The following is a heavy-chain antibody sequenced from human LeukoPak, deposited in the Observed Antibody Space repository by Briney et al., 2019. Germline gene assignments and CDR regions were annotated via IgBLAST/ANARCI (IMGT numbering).Heavy chain of an antibody. CDR3: ARAITGTTSWFDP. V-gene: IGHV3-30*04. J-gene: IGHJ5*02. CDR1: GFTFSSYA. D-gene: IGHD1-7*01. Sequence: GGSLRLSCAASGFTFSSYAMHWVRQAPGKGLEWVAVISYDGSNKYYADSVKGRFTISRDNSKNTLYLQMNSLRAEDTAVYYCARAITGTTSWFDPWGQGTLVTVSS. CDR2: ISYDGSNK.